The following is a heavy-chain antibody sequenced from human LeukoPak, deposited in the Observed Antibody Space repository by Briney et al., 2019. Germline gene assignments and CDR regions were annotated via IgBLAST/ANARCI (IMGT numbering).Heavy chain of an antibody. J-gene: IGHJ4*02. CDR3: AREEKYYDSSGYRSWCFDY. CDR2: ISSSSSYI. CDR1: GFTFSSYS. V-gene: IGHV3-21*01. Sequence: GGSLRLPCAASGFTFSSYSMNWVRQAPGKGLEWVSSISSSSSYIYYADSVKGQFTISRDNAKNSLYLQMNSLRAEDTAVYYCAREEKYYDSSGYRSWCFDYWGQGTLVTVSS. D-gene: IGHD3-22*01.